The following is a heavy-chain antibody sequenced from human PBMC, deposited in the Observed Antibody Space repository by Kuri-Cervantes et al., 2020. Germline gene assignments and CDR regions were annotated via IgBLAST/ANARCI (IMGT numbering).Heavy chain of an antibody. CDR1: GYTFTSYY. J-gene: IGHJ4*02. Sequence: ASVQVSRMASGYTFTSYYMHWVRQAPGQGLEWMGIINPSGCSTNYAQKLQGRVTMTTDTSTSTAYMDLRSLRTDDTAVYYCASGEEIVVAPQGYWGQGTLVTVSS. CDR3: ASGEEIVVAPQGY. D-gene: IGHD3-22*01. CDR2: INPSGCST. V-gene: IGHV1-46*01.